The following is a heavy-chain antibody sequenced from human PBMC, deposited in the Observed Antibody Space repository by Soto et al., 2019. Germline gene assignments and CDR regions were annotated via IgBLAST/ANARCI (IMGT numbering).Heavy chain of an antibody. J-gene: IGHJ5*02. Sequence: GASVKVSCKASGGTFSSYAISWVRQAPGQGLEWMGGIIPIFGTANYAQKFQGRVTITADESTSTAYMELSSLRSEDTAVYYCARALVVNTAMANWFDPWGQGTLVTVSS. CDR2: IIPIFGTA. D-gene: IGHD5-18*01. CDR3: ARALVVNTAMANWFDP. CDR1: GGTFSSYA. V-gene: IGHV1-69*13.